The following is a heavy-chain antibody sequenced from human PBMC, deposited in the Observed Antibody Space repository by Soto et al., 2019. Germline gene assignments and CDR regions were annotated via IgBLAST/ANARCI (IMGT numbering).Heavy chain of an antibody. CDR1: GYTFTKYG. D-gene: IGHD3-10*01. J-gene: IGHJ6*02. CDR3: ARVDDGSGRHYYYYYGMDV. Sequence: ASVKVSCKASGYTFTKYGLTWVRQARGQGLEWMGWISGYNGKTHYAQKVQDRVTMTIDTSTNTAHMEVRSLKSDDTAVYYCARVDDGSGRHYYYYYGMDVWGQGTTVTVSS. CDR2: ISGYNGKT. V-gene: IGHV1-18*04.